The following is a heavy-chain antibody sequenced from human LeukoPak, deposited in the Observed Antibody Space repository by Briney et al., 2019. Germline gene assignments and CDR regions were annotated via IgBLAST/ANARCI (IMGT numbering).Heavy chain of an antibody. Sequence: PGQSLRLSCIFSGFTFGDYAMSWFRQAPGKGLEWVSFISSKTYGEIRGYGTPVKGRFTISRDDSKSIAYLQMNNLQIEDTAVYYCARDIDRGSSDYWGQGTQVTVSS. CDR3: ARDIDRGSSDY. D-gene: IGHD5-12*01. J-gene: IGHJ4*02. CDR2: ISSKTYGEIR. V-gene: IGHV3-49*03. CDR1: GFTFGDYA.